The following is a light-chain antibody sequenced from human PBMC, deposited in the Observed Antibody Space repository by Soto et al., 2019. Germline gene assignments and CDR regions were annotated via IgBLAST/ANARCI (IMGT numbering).Light chain of an antibody. J-gene: IGKJ1*01. CDR1: QGIGNY. CDR2: AAS. Sequence: DIQMTQSPSSLSAALEDRVTITCRASQGIGNYLAWYQLQPGKVPKLLIYAASTLQSGVPSSFSGSGSGTDFTLTISSLQPEDVATYFCQMYNSAPRTFGQGTKVEI. CDR3: QMYNSAPRT. V-gene: IGKV1-27*01.